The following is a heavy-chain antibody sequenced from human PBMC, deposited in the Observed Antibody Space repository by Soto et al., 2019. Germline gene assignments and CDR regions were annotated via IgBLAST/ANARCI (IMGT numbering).Heavy chain of an antibody. CDR2: LYDGDGS. CDR1: GLTISGKKY. D-gene: IGHD1-1*01. V-gene: IGHV3-53*01. J-gene: IGHJ3*01. Sequence: DVQLVESGGGWIQPGESLRLSCAAFGLTISGKKYAAWVHQARGRGLEWASTLYDGDGSFYADSVTGRFTTSSDSSKTTVYLKMNDLRADDTAVYYCATWHEREHAFDVWGQGTTVTISS. CDR3: ATWHEREHAFDV.